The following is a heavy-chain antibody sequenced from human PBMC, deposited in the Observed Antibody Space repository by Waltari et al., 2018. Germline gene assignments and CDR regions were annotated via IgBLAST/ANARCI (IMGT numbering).Heavy chain of an antibody. V-gene: IGHV3-23*01. CDR3: AKGAVAGDYYYYYMDV. J-gene: IGHJ6*03. D-gene: IGHD6-19*01. Sequence: GKGLEWVSAISGSGGSTYYADSVKGRFTISRDNSKNTLYLQMNSLRAEDTAVYYCAKGAVAGDYYYYYMDVWGKGTTVTVSS. CDR2: ISGSGGST.